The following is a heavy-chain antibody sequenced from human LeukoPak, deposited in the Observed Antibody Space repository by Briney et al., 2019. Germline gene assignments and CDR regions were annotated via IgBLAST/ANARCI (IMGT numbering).Heavy chain of an antibody. CDR2: IYYSGST. Sequence: PSETLSLTCTVSGGSISSSSYYWGWIRQPPGKGLEWIGSIYYSGSTYYNPSLKSRVTISVDTSKNQFSLKLSSVTAADTAVYYCARAGVVDGPGTAYYWGQGTLVTVSS. CDR3: ARAGVVDGPGTAYY. D-gene: IGHD2-15*01. CDR1: GGSISSSSYY. V-gene: IGHV4-39*07. J-gene: IGHJ4*02.